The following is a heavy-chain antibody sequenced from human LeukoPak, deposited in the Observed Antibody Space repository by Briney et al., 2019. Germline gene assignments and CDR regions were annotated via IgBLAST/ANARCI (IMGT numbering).Heavy chain of an antibody. CDR2: IYYSGST. V-gene: IGHV4-39*01. D-gene: IGHD6-13*01. J-gene: IGHJ5*02. CDR3: ARMYSSSWYVKGNWFDP. Sequence: SETLSLTCTVSGGSISSSSYCWGWIRQPPGKGLEWIGSIYYSGSTYYNPSLKSRVTISVDTSKNQFSLKLSSVTAADTAVYYCARMYSSSWYVKGNWFDPWGQGTLVTVSS. CDR1: GGSISSSSYC.